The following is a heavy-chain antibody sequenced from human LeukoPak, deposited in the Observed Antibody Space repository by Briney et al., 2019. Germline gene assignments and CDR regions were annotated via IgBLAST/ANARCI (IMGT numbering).Heavy chain of an antibody. CDR3: ARDMRYYDSSGPNWFDP. D-gene: IGHD3-22*01. Sequence: PGGSLRLSCAASGFTFSSYSMNWVRQAPGKGLEWVSSISSSSSYIYYADSVKGRFTISRDNAKNSLYLQMNSLRAEDTAVYYCARDMRYYDSSGPNWFDPWGQGTLVPSPQ. J-gene: IGHJ5*02. CDR1: GFTFSSYS. CDR2: ISSSSSYI. V-gene: IGHV3-21*01.